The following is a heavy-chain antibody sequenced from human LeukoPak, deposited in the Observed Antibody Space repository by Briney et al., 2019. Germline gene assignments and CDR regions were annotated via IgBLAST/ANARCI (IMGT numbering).Heavy chain of an antibody. CDR1: GFTFSSYS. J-gene: IGHJ4*02. V-gene: IGHV3-21*01. CDR2: ISSSSSYI. D-gene: IGHD1-26*01. CDR3: ARDPGVLVGATGY. Sequence: GGSLRLSCAASGFTFSSYSMNWVRQAPGKGLEWVSSISSSSSYIYYADSGKGRFTISRDNAKNSLYLQMNSLRAEDTAVYYCARDPGVLVGATGYWGQGTLVTVSS.